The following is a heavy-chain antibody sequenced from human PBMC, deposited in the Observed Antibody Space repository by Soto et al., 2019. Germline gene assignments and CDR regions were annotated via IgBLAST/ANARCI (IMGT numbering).Heavy chain of an antibody. Sequence: QVQLQESGPGLVKPSGTLSLTCAVSGGSISSSNWWSWVRQPPGKGLEWIGEIYHSRSTNYNPSLKGRVTISVDKPKNQFSLKLSSVTAADPAVYYCARDRGLYGDSPYYYYYGMDVWGQGTTVTVSS. J-gene: IGHJ6*02. D-gene: IGHD4-17*01. CDR3: ARDRGLYGDSPYYYYYGMDV. CDR1: GGSISSSNW. V-gene: IGHV4-4*02. CDR2: IYHSRST.